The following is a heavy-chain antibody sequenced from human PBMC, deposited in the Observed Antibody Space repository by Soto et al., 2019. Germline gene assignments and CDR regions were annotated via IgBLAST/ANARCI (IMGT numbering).Heavy chain of an antibody. CDR1: GFTFSSYA. Sequence: GSLRLSCAASGFTFSSYAMSWVRQAPGKGLEWVSAISGSGGSTYYADSVKGRFTISRDNSKNTLYLQMNSLRAEDTAVYYCAKDRSALGIAVAGTSWYYYGMDVWGQGTTVTVSS. V-gene: IGHV3-23*01. CDR3: AKDRSALGIAVAGTSWYYYGMDV. D-gene: IGHD6-19*01. J-gene: IGHJ6*02. CDR2: ISGSGGST.